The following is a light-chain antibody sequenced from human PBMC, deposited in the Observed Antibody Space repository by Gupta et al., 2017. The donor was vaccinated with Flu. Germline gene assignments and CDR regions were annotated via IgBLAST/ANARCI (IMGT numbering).Light chain of an antibody. J-gene: IGLJ2*01. CDR1: SSNIGSNT. V-gene: IGLV1-44*01. CDR3: AAWDDSLNGPV. Sequence: QSVLTQPPSASGTPGQRVTISCFGSSSNIGSNTVNWYQQRPGTAPKLLIYSNNQRPSGVPDRFSGSKSGTSASLAISGLQAEDEADYYCAAWDDSLNGPVFGGGTKLTVL. CDR2: SNN.